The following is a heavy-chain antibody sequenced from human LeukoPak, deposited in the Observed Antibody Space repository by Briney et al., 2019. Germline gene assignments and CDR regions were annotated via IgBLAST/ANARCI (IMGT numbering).Heavy chain of an antibody. CDR1: GGSISTYY. CDR3: ARGVYSSSQYYFDY. CDR2: IYYGGSS. D-gene: IGHD6-6*01. Sequence: SETLSLTCTVSGGSISTYYWSWIRQAPGKGLEWIGYIYYGGSSNPNPSLKSRVTMSLDTSKNQFSLKLSSVTAADTAVYYCARGVYSSSQYYFDYWGQGTLVTVSS. V-gene: IGHV4-59*12. J-gene: IGHJ4*02.